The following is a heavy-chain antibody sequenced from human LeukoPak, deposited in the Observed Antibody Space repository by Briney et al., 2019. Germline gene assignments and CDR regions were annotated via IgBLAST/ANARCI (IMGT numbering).Heavy chain of an antibody. J-gene: IGHJ3*02. CDR1: GFTFSYYS. Sequence: PGGALRLSCAASGFTFSYYSMNWVRQAPGKGLEGVSYISGSGSIIYYADSVKGRFTISRDNAKNSLYLQMSSLRDEDTAVYYCARARHGGFADDAFDIWGQGTMVTVSS. D-gene: IGHD4-23*01. CDR3: ARARHGGFADDAFDI. V-gene: IGHV3-48*02. CDR2: ISGSGSII.